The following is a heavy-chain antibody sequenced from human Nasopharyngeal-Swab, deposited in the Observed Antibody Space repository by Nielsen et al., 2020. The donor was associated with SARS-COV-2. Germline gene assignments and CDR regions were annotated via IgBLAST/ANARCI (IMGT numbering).Heavy chain of an antibody. CDR1: GYSISSGYY. J-gene: IGHJ6*03. CDR2: IYHSGST. V-gene: IGHV4-38-2*02. D-gene: IGHD2-8*01. CDR3: ARTGMVYSGYYYYYYMDV. Sequence: SETLSLTCTVSGYSISSGYYWGWIRQPPGKGLEWIGGIYHSGSTYYNPSLKSRVTISVDKSKNQFSLKLSSVTAADTAVYYCARTGMVYSGYYYYYYMDVWGKGTTVTVSS.